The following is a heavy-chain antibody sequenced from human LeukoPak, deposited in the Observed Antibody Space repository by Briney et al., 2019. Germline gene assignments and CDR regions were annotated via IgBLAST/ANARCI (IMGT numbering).Heavy chain of an antibody. J-gene: IGHJ6*03. CDR1: GGSFSGYY. CDR3: ARERYCSSTSCSGDYYYYMDV. Sequence: SETLSLTCAVYGGSFSGYYWSWVRQPPGKGLEWIGEINHSGSTNYNPSLKSRVTISVDTSKNQFSLKLSSVTAADTAVYYCARERYCSSTSCSGDYYYYMDVWGKGTTVTVSS. V-gene: IGHV4-34*01. D-gene: IGHD2-2*01. CDR2: INHSGST.